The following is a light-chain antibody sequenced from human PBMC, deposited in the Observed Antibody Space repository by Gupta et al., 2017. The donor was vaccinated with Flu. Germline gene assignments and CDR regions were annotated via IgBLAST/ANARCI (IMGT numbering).Light chain of an antibody. CDR1: QSLNIY. CDR3: QQRSGLPMYT. Sequence: EIVLTQSPATLSLSPGDRAILSCRASQSLNIYLAWYQQKPGQPPRLLMFDASKRAAGIPDRFSGSGSGTEVTLTISTLEQEDFAVYYCQQRSGLPMYTFGQGTKLE. V-gene: IGKV3-11*01. CDR2: DAS. J-gene: IGKJ2*01.